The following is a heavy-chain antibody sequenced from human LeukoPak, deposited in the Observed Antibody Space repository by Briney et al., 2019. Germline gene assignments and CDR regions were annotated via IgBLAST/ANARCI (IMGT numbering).Heavy chain of an antibody. CDR1: GFTFSTYG. Sequence: PGGSLRLSCAASGFTFSTYGMHWVRQAPGKGLEWVAVIWYDGSNKYYADSVKGRFTISRDNSKNTVYLQMNSVRAEDTAVYYCARDQDPRSDSSGYNEGYWGQGTMVTVSS. CDR3: ARDQDPRSDSSGYNEGY. CDR2: IWYDGSNK. J-gene: IGHJ3*01. V-gene: IGHV3-33*01. D-gene: IGHD3-22*01.